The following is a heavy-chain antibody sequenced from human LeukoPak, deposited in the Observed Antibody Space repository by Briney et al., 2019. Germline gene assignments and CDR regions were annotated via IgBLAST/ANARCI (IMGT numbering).Heavy chain of an antibody. Sequence: PGGSLRLSCAASEFTFSSSWMSWVRQAPGKGLEWVANINQDGSEKYYVDSVKGRFTISRDNAKNSLYLQMDILRPEDTAVYYCARDPERVDYNGVHAFDIWGQGTMVTVSS. V-gene: IGHV3-7*01. J-gene: IGHJ3*02. CDR3: ARDPERVDYNGVHAFDI. D-gene: IGHD4-11*01. CDR1: EFTFSSSW. CDR2: INQDGSEK.